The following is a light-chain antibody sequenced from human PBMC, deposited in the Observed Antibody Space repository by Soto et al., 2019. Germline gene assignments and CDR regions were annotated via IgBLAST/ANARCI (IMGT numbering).Light chain of an antibody. CDR1: QSVKNNY. CDR3: QQYGSSPIT. J-gene: IGKJ5*01. Sequence: EIVLTQSPGTLSLSPGERATLSCKASQSVKNNYFAWYQHKPGQAPRLLIYAASSRATGIPDRFRGSGSGTDFTLTISRLEPEDFAMYYCQQYGSSPITFGQGTRLE. CDR2: AAS. V-gene: IGKV3-20*01.